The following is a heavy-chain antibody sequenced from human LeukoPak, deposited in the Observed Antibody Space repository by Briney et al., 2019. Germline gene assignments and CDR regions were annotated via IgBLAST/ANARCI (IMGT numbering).Heavy chain of an antibody. CDR3: AVREHNWFDP. J-gene: IGHJ5*02. CDR1: EFTFSSYD. V-gene: IGHV3-13*01. CDR2: IGTAGDT. Sequence: GGSLRLSCTASEFTFSSYDMHWVRQVTGKGLEWVSAIGTAGDTYYPGSVKGRFTISRENAKNSLYLQTNSLRAGDTAVYYCAVREHNWFDPWGQGTLVTVSS. D-gene: IGHD1-1*01.